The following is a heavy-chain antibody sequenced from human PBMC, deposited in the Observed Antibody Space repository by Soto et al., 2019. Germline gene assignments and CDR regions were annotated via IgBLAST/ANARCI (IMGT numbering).Heavy chain of an antibody. D-gene: IGHD7-27*01. J-gene: IGHJ4*02. CDR1: GFTFSSYS. Sequence: EVQLVESGGGLVKPGGSLRLSCAASGFTFSSYSMNWVRQAPGKGLEWVSSISSSSSYIYYADSVKGRFTISRDNAKNSLYLQMNSRRAEDTAVYYCARESAGEFDYWGQGTLVTVSS. CDR2: ISSSSSYI. V-gene: IGHV3-21*01. CDR3: ARESAGEFDY.